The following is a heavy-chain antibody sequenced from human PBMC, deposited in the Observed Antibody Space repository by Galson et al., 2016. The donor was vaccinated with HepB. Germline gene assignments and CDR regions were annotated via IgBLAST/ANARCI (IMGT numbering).Heavy chain of an antibody. Sequence: SETLSLTCAVSGDSISGANWWSWVRQSPEQGLEWIGEIFHTGTTHYNPSFESRVTISMDQSQNQLSLSLNAVTAADTAVYYCARHTSVPKNRGFDMWGPGTMVIVTS. V-gene: IGHV4-4*02. CDR1: GDSISGANW. D-gene: IGHD2/OR15-2a*01. CDR2: IFHTGTT. J-gene: IGHJ3*02. CDR3: ARHTSVPKNRGFDM.